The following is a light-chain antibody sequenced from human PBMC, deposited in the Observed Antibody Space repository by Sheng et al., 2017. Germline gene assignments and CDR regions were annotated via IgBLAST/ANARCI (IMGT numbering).Light chain of an antibody. CDR1: NIATKT. J-gene: IGLJ1*01. CDR2: DDS. Sequence: SYELTQPPSVSVAPGKTARITCGGNNIATKTVHWYQQKPGQAPVLVVYDDSDRPSGIPERFSGSNSGNTATLTISRVEAGDEADYYCQVWDSSGDHYYVFGTGTKVTVL. V-gene: IGLV3-21*03. CDR3: QVWDSSGDHYYV.